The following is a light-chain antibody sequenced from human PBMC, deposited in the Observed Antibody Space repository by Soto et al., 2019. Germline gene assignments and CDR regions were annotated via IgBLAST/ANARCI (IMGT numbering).Light chain of an antibody. CDR1: QGISSY. V-gene: IGKV1-8*01. CDR2: AAS. J-gene: IGKJ2*01. CDR3: QQYYSYPPEYT. Sequence: AIRMTQSPSSLSASTGDRATITCRASQGISSYLAWYQQKPGKAPKLLIYAASTLQSGVPSRFSGSGSGTDFTLTISCLQSEDVATYYCQQYYSYPPEYTFGQGTKLEIK.